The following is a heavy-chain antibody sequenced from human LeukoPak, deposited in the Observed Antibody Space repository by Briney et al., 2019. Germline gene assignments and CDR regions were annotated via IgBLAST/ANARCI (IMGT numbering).Heavy chain of an antibody. CDR1: GFTVSINY. J-gene: IGHJ4*02. V-gene: IGHV3-53*04. Sequence: GGSLTLFCAASGFTVSINYMSWVREAPGKGLEWVSFIYSGGSTYYAGSVKGRFTISRHNSKNTLYLQMNSLRAEDTAVYYCAREYCSGGSCYSSYWGQGTLVTVSS. CDR3: AREYCSGGSCYSSY. D-gene: IGHD2-15*01. CDR2: IYSGGST.